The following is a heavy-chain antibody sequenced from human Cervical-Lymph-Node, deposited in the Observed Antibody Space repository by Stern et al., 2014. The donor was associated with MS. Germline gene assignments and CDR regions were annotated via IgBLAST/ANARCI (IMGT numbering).Heavy chain of an antibody. J-gene: IGHJ5*01. CDR1: GGSISSGGYF. Sequence: QVQLQESGPGLVKPSRTLSLTCTVSGGSISSGGYFWSWIRQHPGKGLEWIGYIYHSGSTYYNPSLKSRVTISVDTSKTQFSLNVSSVTAADTAVYYCARKGAIVPAAIENWFDSWGQGTLVTVSS. D-gene: IGHD2-2*01. V-gene: IGHV4-31*03. CDR2: IYHSGST. CDR3: ARKGAIVPAAIENWFDS.